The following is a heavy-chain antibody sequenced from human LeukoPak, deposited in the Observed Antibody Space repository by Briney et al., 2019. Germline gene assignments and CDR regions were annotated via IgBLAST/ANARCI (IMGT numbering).Heavy chain of an antibody. V-gene: IGHV1-24*01. CDR3: ARGTYSGYYYFDY. CDR2: FDPEDGET. CDR1: GYTFTGYY. Sequence: ASVKVSCKASGYTFTGYYMHWVRQAPGQGLEWMGGFDPEDGETIYAPKFQGRVTMTEDTSTDTAYMELSSLRSEDTAVYYCARGTYSGYYYFDYWGQGTLVTVSS. J-gene: IGHJ4*02. D-gene: IGHD5-12*01.